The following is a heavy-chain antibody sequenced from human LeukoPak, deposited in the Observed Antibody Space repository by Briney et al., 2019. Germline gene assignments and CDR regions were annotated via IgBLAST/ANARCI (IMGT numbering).Heavy chain of an antibody. CDR1: GFTFSSYS. V-gene: IGHV3-48*02. D-gene: IGHD3-10*01. CDR3: ARDPSYYYGSGSYYNRNWFDP. Sequence: GGSLRLSCAASGFTFSSYSMNWVRQAPGKGLEWVSYISSSSSSIYYADSVKGRFTISRDNSKDSLYLQMNSLRHEDTAVYYCARDPSYYYGSGSYYNRNWFDPWGQGTLVTVSS. CDR2: ISSSSSSI. J-gene: IGHJ5*02.